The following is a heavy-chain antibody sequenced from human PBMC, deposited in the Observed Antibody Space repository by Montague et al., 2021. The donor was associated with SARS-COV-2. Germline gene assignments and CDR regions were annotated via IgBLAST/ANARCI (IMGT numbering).Heavy chain of an antibody. CDR3: DRGVYGAYFDY. CDR2: IENSGST. D-gene: IGHD2-21*01. CDR1: GGSINPYY. Sequence: SQTLSLTCTVSGGSINPYYWSWVRQPPGKGLEWIVYIENSGSTEYKPSLQSRVAVSIDTSKNHFSLRLRSLTAADTAVYFCDRGVYGAYFDYWGQGMLVTVSA. J-gene: IGHJ4*02. V-gene: IGHV4-59*01.